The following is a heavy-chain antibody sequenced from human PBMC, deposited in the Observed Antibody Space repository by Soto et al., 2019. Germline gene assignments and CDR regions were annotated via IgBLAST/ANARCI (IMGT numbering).Heavy chain of an antibody. D-gene: IGHD5-18*01. CDR2: INAGNGNT. J-gene: IGHJ4*02. CDR1: GYTFTSYA. V-gene: IGHV1-3*01. CDR3: ARGLNGYLYYFDY. Sequence: QVQLVQSGAEVKKPGASVKVSCKASGYTFTSYAMHWVRQAPGQSLEWMGWINAGNGNTKYSQKFQGRVTITSDTSASTSDMELSSLRSEDTALYYCARGLNGYLYYFDYWGQGTLVPVSS.